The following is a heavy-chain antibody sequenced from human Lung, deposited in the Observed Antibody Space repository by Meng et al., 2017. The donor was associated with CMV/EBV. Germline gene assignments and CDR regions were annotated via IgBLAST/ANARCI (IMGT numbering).Heavy chain of an antibody. V-gene: IGHV3-23*01. Sequence: GGSXRLXXAASGFIFSNYAMSWVRQAPGKGLEWISFMSGSGSMMFYVDSVRGRFTISRDSSKNTLYLQMNSLRAEDTAVYYCAKKGGDGALHYFDYWGQGTLVXVSS. D-gene: IGHD3-16*01. J-gene: IGHJ4*02. CDR3: AKKGGDGALHYFDY. CDR1: GFIFSNYA. CDR2: MSGSGSMM.